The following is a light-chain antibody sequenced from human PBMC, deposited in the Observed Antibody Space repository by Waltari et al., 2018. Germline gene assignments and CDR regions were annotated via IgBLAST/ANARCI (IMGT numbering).Light chain of an antibody. CDR1: SSDIGPYNY. J-gene: IGLJ2*01. Sequence: QSALTQPPSASGSPGQSVTISCSGTSSDIGPYNYFSWYQHPPGQAPKLMIYEVIKRPSGVPPRFSGSKSGNTASLTVSELQAEDEADYYCSSYAGSNGVLFGGGTKVTVL. CDR2: EVI. V-gene: IGLV2-8*01. CDR3: SSYAGSNGVL.